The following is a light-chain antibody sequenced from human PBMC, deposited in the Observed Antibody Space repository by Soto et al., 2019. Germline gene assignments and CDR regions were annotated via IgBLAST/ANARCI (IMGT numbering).Light chain of an antibody. Sequence: QSALAQPASVSGSPGQSITISCTGTSSDVGGYKFVSWYQQPPGKAPKLMIYEVSNRPSRVSNRFSGSKSGNTASPTISGLQAEDEGDYFCTSYTNTSTYFGTGTKVTVL. J-gene: IGLJ1*01. CDR2: EVS. V-gene: IGLV2-14*01. CDR3: TSYTNTSTY. CDR1: SSDVGGYKF.